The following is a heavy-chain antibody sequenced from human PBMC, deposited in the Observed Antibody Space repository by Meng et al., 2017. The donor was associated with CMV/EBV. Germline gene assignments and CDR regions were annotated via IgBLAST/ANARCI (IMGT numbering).Heavy chain of an antibody. J-gene: IGHJ4*02. D-gene: IGHD6-6*01. CDR1: GGSISSSSYY. V-gene: IGHV4-39*07. Sequence: SETLSLTCTVSGGSISSSSYYWGWIRQPPGKGLEWIGSIYYSGSTYYNPSLKSRVTISVDTSKNQFSLKLSSVTAADTAVYYCARVPAYSSSSTYWGQGTLVTVSS. CDR2: IYYSGST. CDR3: ARVPAYSSSSTY.